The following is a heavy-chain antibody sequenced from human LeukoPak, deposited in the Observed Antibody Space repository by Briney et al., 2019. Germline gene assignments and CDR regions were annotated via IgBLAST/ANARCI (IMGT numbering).Heavy chain of an antibody. Sequence: ASVKVSCKASGYTFTSYGISWVRQAPGQGLEWMGWISAYNGNTNYAQKLQGRVTMTTDTSTSTAYMELRSLRSDDTAVCYCARRATYYDILTGYRLGYYFDYWGQGTLVTVSS. CDR2: ISAYNGNT. J-gene: IGHJ4*02. CDR1: GYTFTSYG. D-gene: IGHD3-9*01. CDR3: ARRATYYDILTGYRLGYYFDY. V-gene: IGHV1-18*01.